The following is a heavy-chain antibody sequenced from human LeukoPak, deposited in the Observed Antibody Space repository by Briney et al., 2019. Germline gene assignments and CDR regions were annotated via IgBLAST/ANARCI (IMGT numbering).Heavy chain of an antibody. CDR2: IYPGDSDT. CDR3: AKGEPTGNFDY. D-gene: IGHD1-1*01. V-gene: IGHV5-51*01. CDR1: GYSFTSNW. J-gene: IGHJ4*02. Sequence: GESLKISFKGSGYSFTSNWIGWVRQMPGKGLEWMGIIYPGDSDTRYSPSFQGQVTISADKSITTAYLQWSSLKASDTAIYYCAKGEPTGNFDYLGQGTLVTVSS.